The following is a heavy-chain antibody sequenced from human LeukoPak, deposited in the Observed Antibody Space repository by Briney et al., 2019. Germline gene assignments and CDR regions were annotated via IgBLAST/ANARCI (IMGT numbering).Heavy chain of an antibody. D-gene: IGHD5-12*01. CDR2: ISYGETEK. CDR3: AKGLVAASPFRGMDV. V-gene: IGHV3-30*02. Sequence: GGSLRLSCEPHGFTFSNYGMHWVRQPPGKGLEWVAFISYGETEKQYADSVKGRFAISRDDSKNTLFLQMNSLRAEDTAVYSCAKGLVAASPFRGMDVWGQGTTVTVSS. CDR1: GFTFSNYG. J-gene: IGHJ6*02.